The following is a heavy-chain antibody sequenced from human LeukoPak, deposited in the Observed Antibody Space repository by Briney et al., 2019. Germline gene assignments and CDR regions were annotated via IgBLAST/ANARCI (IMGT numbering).Heavy chain of an antibody. V-gene: IGHV4-59*12. CDR3: ARGRGSGSYYYYYYYMDV. D-gene: IGHD3-10*01. CDR1: GGSISSYY. CDR2: IYYSGST. J-gene: IGHJ6*03. Sequence: KTSETLSLTCTVSGGSISSYYWSWIRQPPGKGLEWIGYIYYSGSTNYNPSLKSRVTISVDTSKNQFSLKLSSVTAADTAVYYCARGRGSGSYYYYYYYMDVWGKGTTVTVSS.